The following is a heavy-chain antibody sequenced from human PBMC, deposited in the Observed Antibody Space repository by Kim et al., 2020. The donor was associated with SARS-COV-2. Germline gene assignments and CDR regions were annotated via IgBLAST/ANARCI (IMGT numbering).Heavy chain of an antibody. V-gene: IGHV3-9*01. Sequence: GGSLRLSCAASGFTFGDYAMHWVRQAPGKGLEWVSGISWNSGSIGYADSVKGRFTISRDNAKNSLYLQMNSLRAEDTALYYCAKDMGKKHHYYGSGSYYNVENYYYYYGMDVWGQGTTVTVSS. CDR2: ISWNSGSI. CDR3: AKDMGKKHHYYGSGSYYNVENYYYYYGMDV. D-gene: IGHD3-10*01. J-gene: IGHJ6*02. CDR1: GFTFGDYA.